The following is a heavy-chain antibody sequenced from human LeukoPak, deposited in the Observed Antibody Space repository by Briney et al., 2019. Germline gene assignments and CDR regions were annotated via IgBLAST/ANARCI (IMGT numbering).Heavy chain of an antibody. CDR2: IKQDGSEK. V-gene: IGHV3-7*01. J-gene: IGHJ4*02. CDR3: SREDDWNYEDY. Sequence: GGSLRLSCAASGFTFSNYWMSWVRQAPGKGLEWVANIKQDGSEKYYVNSVKGRFTISRDNAKNSLYLQMNSLRAEDTAIYYCSREDDWNYEDYWGQGTLVTVSS. D-gene: IGHD1-7*01. CDR1: GFTFSNYW.